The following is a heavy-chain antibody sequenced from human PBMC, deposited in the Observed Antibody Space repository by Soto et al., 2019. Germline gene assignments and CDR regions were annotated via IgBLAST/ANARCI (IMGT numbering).Heavy chain of an antibody. CDR2: IYYSGST. D-gene: IGHD4-17*01. Sequence: SETLSLTCTVSGGSISSYYWSWIRQPPGKGLEWIGYIYYSGSTNYNPSLKSRVTISVDTSKNQFSLKLSSVTAADTAVYYCARVDLAYGDYKFDYWGQGTLVTVSS. CDR1: GGSISSYY. V-gene: IGHV4-59*01. CDR3: ARVDLAYGDYKFDY. J-gene: IGHJ4*02.